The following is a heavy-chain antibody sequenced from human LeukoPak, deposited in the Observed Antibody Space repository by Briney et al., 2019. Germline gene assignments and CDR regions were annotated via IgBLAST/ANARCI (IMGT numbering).Heavy chain of an antibody. Sequence: SGTLSLTCAVSGGYISSSNWWSWVRQPPGKGLEWIGEISHSVNTNYNSSLKSRVTISLDKSKNQFSLKLSSVTAADTAVYYCAFGQLLSTSLRTYWGQGALVTVSS. CDR2: ISHSVNT. CDR3: AFGQLLSTSLRTY. D-gene: IGHD3-10*01. J-gene: IGHJ4*02. V-gene: IGHV4-4*02. CDR1: GGYISSSNW.